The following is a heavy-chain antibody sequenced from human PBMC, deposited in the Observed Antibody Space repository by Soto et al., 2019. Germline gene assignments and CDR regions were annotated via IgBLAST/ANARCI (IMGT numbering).Heavy chain of an antibody. D-gene: IGHD5-12*01. J-gene: IGHJ4*02. CDR3: ARSLGMGGDGYN. CDR2: ISSSGRTI. V-gene: IGHV3-11*01. Sequence: QVQLVESGGDLVKPGGSLRLSCAASGFTSSDYYMSWIRQAPGKGLEWVSYISSSGRTIYYADSVKGRFTISRDNAKNSLSRQMNSLGAEDTAVYYCARSLGMGGDGYNWGQGTLVTVSS. CDR1: GFTSSDYY.